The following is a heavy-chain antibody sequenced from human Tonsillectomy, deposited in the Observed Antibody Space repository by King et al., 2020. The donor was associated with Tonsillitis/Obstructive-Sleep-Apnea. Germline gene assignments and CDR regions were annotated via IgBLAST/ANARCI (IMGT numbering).Heavy chain of an antibody. CDR2: IYHSVST. CDR3: AKGGDCSSSSCFSHYTYYYYMDV. J-gene: IGHJ6*03. Sequence: VQLQESGPGLVKPSGTLSLTCAVSGGSITSGNWWTWVRQPPGKGLEWIGEIYHSVSTNYNPSLKSRLTISVDRSKNQFSLKLTSVTAADTAVYYCAKGGDCSSSSCFSHYTYYYYMDVWGRGTTVTVSS. V-gene: IGHV4-4*02. CDR1: GGSITSGNW. D-gene: IGHD2-2*01.